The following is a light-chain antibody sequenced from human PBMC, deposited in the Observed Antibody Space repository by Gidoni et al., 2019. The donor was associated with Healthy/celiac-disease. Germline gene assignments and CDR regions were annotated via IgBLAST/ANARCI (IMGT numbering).Light chain of an antibody. CDR3: QAWDSSTVV. V-gene: IGLV3-1*01. J-gene: IGLJ2*01. CDR2: QDS. Sequence: SYELTQPPSVSVSPGQQASITCSGDKLGDKYACWYQQKPGQSPVLVIYQDSKRPSGIPGRFSGSNSGNTATLTISGTQAMDEADYYCQAWDSSTVVFGGGTKLTVL. CDR1: KLGDKY.